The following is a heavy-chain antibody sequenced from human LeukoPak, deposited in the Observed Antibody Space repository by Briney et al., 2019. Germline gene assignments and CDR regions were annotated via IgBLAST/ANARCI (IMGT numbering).Heavy chain of an antibody. J-gene: IGHJ4*02. V-gene: IGHV4-61*02. CDR3: ARSYCGGDCYSLFDY. D-gene: IGHD2-21*02. CDR2: IYTSGST. CDR1: GGSISSGSYY. Sequence: PSETLSLTCTVSGGSISSGSYYWSWIRQPAGKGLEWIGRIYTSGSTNYNPSLKSRVTISVDRSKNQFSLKLSSVTAADTAVYYCARSYCGGDCYSLFDYWGQGTLVTVSS.